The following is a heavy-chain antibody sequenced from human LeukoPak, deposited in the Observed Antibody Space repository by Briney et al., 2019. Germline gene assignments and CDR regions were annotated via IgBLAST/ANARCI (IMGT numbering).Heavy chain of an antibody. D-gene: IGHD4-17*01. CDR2: IRRKTDGGTT. J-gene: IGHJ4*02. V-gene: IGHV3-15*01. CDR1: GFTFSNVW. CDR3: AKDLPADGDIIGFDY. Sequence: PGGSLRLSCAASGFTFSNVWMSWVRQVPGKGLEWVGRIRRKTDGGTTDHAAPVKGRFTISRDDSKNTLYLQMNSLKTEDTAVYYCAKDLPADGDIIGFDYWGQGTLVTVSS.